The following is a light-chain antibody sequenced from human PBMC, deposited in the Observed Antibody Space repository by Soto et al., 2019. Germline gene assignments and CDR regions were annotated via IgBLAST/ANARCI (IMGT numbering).Light chain of an antibody. V-gene: IGLV2-14*01. J-gene: IGLJ1*01. CDR3: SSYTSSSSLGV. CDR1: SSDVGGYNY. CDR2: DVS. Sequence: QCALTQPASVSGAPGGSITISCTGTSSDVGGYNYVSWYQQHPGKAPKLMIYDVSNRPSGVSNRFSGSKSGNTASLTISGLQAEDEADYYCSSYTSSSSLGVFGTGTKVTVL.